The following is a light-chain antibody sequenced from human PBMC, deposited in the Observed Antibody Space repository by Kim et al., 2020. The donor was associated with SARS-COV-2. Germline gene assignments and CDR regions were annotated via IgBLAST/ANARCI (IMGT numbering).Light chain of an antibody. CDR3: QQANSFTLS. CDR1: QDISTW. V-gene: IGKV1-12*01. J-gene: IGKJ4*01. CDR2: AAS. Sequence: DFQMTQSPSSVSASVGDRVTITCRASQDISTWLAWYQQKAGKAPRLLIYAASSLLGGVPSRFSGGGSGTDFTLTISSLQPEDFATYYCQQANSFTLSFGGGTKLEIK.